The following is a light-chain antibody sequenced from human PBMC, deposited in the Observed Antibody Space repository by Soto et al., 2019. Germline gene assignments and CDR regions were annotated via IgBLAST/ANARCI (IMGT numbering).Light chain of an antibody. CDR2: GAS. CDR1: QSVSSSY. J-gene: IGKJ1*01. Sequence: EIVLTQSPGTLSLSPGERATLSCRASQSVSSSYLAWYQQKPGQAPRLPIYGASSRATGIPDRFSGSGSGTDFTLTISRLGSEDFAVYYCQQYGSSPPWTFGQGTKVDIK. V-gene: IGKV3-20*01. CDR3: QQYGSSPPWT.